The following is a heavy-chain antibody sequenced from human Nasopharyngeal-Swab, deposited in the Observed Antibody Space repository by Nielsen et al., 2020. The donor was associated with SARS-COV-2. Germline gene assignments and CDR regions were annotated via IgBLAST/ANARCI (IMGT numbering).Heavy chain of an antibody. CDR2: ISGSGDST. V-gene: IGHV3-23*01. J-gene: IGHJ6*02. CDR1: GFSFSNYA. CDR3: AKDRDSGDDSDDYYHYYGMDV. D-gene: IGHD5-12*01. Sequence: GESLKISCAASGFSFSNYAMSWVRQAPGKGLEWVSGISGSGDSTYYADSVKGRFTISRDNSKNTVNLQMNSLRVEDTAIYYCAKDRDSGDDSDDYYHYYGMDVWGQGTTVTVFS.